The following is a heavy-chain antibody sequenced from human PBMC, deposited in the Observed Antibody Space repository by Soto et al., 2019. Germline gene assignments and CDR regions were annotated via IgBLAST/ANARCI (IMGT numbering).Heavy chain of an antibody. V-gene: IGHV3-33*06. J-gene: IGHJ6*02. CDR2: IWYDGSNK. D-gene: IGHD6-13*01. CDR3: AKDRSSSLDGMDV. Sequence: GGSLGLSCAASGFTFSIYGMHWVRQAPGKGLEWVAVIWYDGSNKYYADSVKGRFTISRDNSKNTLYLQVNSLRAEDTAVYYCAKDRSSSLDGMDVWGQGTTVTVSS. CDR1: GFTFSIYG.